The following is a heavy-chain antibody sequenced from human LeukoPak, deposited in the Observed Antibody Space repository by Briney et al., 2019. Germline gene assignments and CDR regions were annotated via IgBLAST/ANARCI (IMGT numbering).Heavy chain of an antibody. CDR2: IYYTGTT. CDR1: GGSISSGDYY. Sequence: SETLSLTCTVSGGSISSGDYYWTSIRHLPGRGLEWIGHIYYTGTTSYNPSLKSRVTLSLDTSKNQFSLRLSSVTAADTAVYYCSATPAARSGAFDYWGQGSLVTVSS. CDR3: SATPAARSGAFDY. D-gene: IGHD2-2*01. V-gene: IGHV4-31*03. J-gene: IGHJ4*02.